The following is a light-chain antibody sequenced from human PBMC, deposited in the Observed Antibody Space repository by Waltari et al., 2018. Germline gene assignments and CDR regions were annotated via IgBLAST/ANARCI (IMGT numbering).Light chain of an antibody. J-gene: IGKJ1*01. CDR1: QSVSSSY. CDR3: QQYGTSPPET. V-gene: IGKV3-20*01. CDR2: GAS. Sequence: EIVLTQSPGTLSLSPGERATLSCRASQSVSSSYLAWYQRKPGQAPRLLIYGASSRATGSPDRFSGSGSGTDFTLTISRLEPEDFAVYYCQQYGTSPPETFGQGTKVEIK.